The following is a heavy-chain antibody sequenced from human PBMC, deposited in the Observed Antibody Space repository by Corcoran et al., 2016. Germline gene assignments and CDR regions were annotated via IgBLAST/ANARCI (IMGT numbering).Heavy chain of an antibody. CDR2: IIPIFGTA. CDR3: ARDLWITMVRGARDYYGMDV. J-gene: IGHJ6*02. CDR1: GGTFSSYA. D-gene: IGHD3-10*01. V-gene: IGHV1-69*01. Sequence: QVQLVQSGAEVKKPGSSVKVSCKASGGTFSSYAISWVRQAPGQGLEWMGGIIPIFGTANYAQKFQGRVTITADESTSTAYMELSSLRSEDTAVYDCARDLWITMVRGARDYYGMDVWGQGTTVTVSS.